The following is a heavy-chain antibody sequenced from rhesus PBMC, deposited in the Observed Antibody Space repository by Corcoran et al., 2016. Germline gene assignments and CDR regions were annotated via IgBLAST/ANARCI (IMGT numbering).Heavy chain of an antibody. CDR1: GGSISSNY. D-gene: IGHD3-9*01. CDR2: IVGQCGST. Sequence: QVPLQESGPGLVKPSETLSLTCAVSGGSISSNYWRWIRQPPGTGLEWIGRIVGQCGSTHRKPTLKWRENIATDTAKKQFVLKLSSVTAAEMAVYYGTCTCYEDDDWVPQPGDYGGQGVLVTVSS. J-gene: IGHJ4*01. V-gene: IGHV4-160*01. CDR3: TCTCYEDDDWVPQPGDY.